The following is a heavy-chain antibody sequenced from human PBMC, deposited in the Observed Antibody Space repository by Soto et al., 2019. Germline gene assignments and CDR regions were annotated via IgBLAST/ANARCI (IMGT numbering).Heavy chain of an antibody. D-gene: IGHD5-18*01. CDR2: IDPRNGGT. CDR1: GYIFTGYY. Sequence: ASVKVSCKASGYIFTGYYIHWVRQAPGQGLEWMGWIDPRNGGTRYAQNFQDRLTMTTATSTSTAFMEMRRLRIDDTAVYYCARGFYRNVIHAWGQGTMVTVSS. V-gene: IGHV1-2*02. CDR3: ARGFYRNVIHA. J-gene: IGHJ3*01.